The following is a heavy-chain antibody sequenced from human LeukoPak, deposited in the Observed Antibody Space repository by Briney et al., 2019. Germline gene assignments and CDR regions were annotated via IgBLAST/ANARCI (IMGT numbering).Heavy chain of an antibody. D-gene: IGHD3-22*01. CDR3: ARVSSGYYLHFDY. J-gene: IGHJ4*02. Sequence: GGSLRLSCAASGFTVSNNYMSWVRQAPGKGLEWVSVIYSDGSTYHADSVKGRFTISRDNSKNTLYLQMNGLRAEDTAVYYCARVSSGYYLHFDYWGQGTLVTVSS. V-gene: IGHV3-53*01. CDR2: IYSDGST. CDR1: GFTVSNNY.